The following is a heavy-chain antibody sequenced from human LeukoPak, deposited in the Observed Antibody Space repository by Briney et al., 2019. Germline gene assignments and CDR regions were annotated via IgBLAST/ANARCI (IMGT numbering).Heavy chain of an antibody. CDR3: AREAGGKDAFDI. CDR2: INPNSGGT. J-gene: IGHJ3*02. V-gene: IGHV1-2*02. Sequence: WASVKVSCKASGYTFTGYYMHWVRQAPGQGLEWMGWINPNSGGTNYAQKFQGRVTMTRDTSISTAYMELSRLRSDDTAVYYCAREAGGKDAFDIWGQGTMVTVSS. D-gene: IGHD3-16*01. CDR1: GYTFTGYY.